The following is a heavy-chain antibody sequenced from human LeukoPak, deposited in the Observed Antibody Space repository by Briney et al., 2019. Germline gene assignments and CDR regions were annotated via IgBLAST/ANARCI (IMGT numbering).Heavy chain of an antibody. Sequence: GGSLRLSCAASGFTFSSYWMHWVRQTPGKGLVWVSRIDSDGSSTRYADSVKGRFTISRDNAKNTLYLQMNSLRVEDTAVYYCLRDRVAVTAADSFDYWGREPWSPSLQ. J-gene: IGHJ4*02. V-gene: IGHV3-74*01. D-gene: IGHD2-21*02. CDR1: GFTFSSYW. CDR2: IDSDGSST. CDR3: LRDRVAVTAADSFDY.